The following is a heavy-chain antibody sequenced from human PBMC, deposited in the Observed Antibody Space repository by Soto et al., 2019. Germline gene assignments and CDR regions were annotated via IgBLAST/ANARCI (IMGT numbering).Heavy chain of an antibody. CDR3: ARRQATTILGVAYYYYGMDV. CDR1: GGSISSSSYY. CDR2: IYYSGGT. J-gene: IGHJ6*02. D-gene: IGHD3-3*01. V-gene: IGHV4-39*01. Sequence: SETLSLTCTVSGGSISSSSYYWGWIRQPPGKGLEWIGSIYYSGGTYYNPSLKSRVTISVDTSRNQFSLKLSSVTAADTAVYYCARRQATTILGVAYYYYGMDVWGQGTTVTVSS.